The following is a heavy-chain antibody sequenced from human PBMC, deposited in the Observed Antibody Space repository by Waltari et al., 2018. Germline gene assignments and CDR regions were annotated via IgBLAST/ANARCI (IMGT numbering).Heavy chain of an antibody. V-gene: IGHV4-59*01. CDR1: GGPISSYY. CDR3: ARGGPPGDWADHDY. D-gene: IGHD2-21*02. Sequence: QVQLQESGPGLVKPSETLSLTCTVSGGPISSYYWSWIRQPPGKGLEWIGYIYYSGSTNDNPSLKSRVTISVDTSKNQFSLKLSSVTAADTAVYYCARGGPPGDWADHDYWGQGTLVTVSS. J-gene: IGHJ4*02. CDR2: IYYSGST.